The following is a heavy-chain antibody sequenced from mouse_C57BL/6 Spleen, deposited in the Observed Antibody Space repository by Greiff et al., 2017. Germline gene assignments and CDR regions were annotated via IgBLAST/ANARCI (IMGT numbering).Heavy chain of an antibody. D-gene: IGHD1-1*01. CDR1: GYTFTSYW. Sequence: QVQLQQSGAELVRPGSSVKLSCKASGYTFTSYWMHWVKQRPIQGLEWIGNIDPSDSETHYNQKFKDKATLTVDKSSSTAYMQLSSLTSEDSAVYYCASNYYGSSYEGGAMDYWGQGTSVTVSS. CDR3: ASNYYGSSYEGGAMDY. J-gene: IGHJ4*01. CDR2: IDPSDSET. V-gene: IGHV1-52*01.